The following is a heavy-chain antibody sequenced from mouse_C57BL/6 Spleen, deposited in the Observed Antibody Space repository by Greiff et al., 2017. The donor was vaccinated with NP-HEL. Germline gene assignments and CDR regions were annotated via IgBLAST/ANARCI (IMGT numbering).Heavy chain of an antibody. CDR2: IYPRDGST. CDR1: GYTFTSYD. V-gene: IGHV1-85*01. CDR3: ARSGHYYGSTNYAMDY. J-gene: IGHJ4*01. Sequence: VQVVESGPELVKPGASVKLSCKASGYTFTSYDINWVKQRPGQGLEWIGWIYPRDGSTKYNEKFKGKATLTVDTSSSTAYMELHSLTSEDSAVYFCARSGHYYGSTNYAMDYWGQGTSVTVSS. D-gene: IGHD1-1*01.